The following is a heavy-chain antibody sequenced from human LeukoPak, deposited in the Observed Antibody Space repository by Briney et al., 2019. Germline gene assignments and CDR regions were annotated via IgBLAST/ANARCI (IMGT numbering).Heavy chain of an antibody. CDR1: GFTFDDYA. CDR2: ISWNSGSI. D-gene: IGHD3-10*01. Sequence: PGGSLRLSCAASGFTFDDYAMHWVRQAPGKGLEWVSGISWNSGSIGYADSVKGRFTISRDNAKNSLYLQMNSLRAEDTALYYCAKVLGGRFAFDIWGQGTMVTVSS. J-gene: IGHJ3*02. V-gene: IGHV3-9*01. CDR3: AKVLGGRFAFDI.